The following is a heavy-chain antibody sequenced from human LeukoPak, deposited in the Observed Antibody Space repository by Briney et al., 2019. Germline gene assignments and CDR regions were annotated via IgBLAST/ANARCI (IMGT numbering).Heavy chain of an antibody. CDR1: GASVSSGSYY. Sequence: SETLSLTCTVAGASVSSGSYYWGWIRQPPGKGLEWIGSIYFGSTYYNPSLKSRVTVSLHTPNNQYSLKLTSATAADTAVYYCVRHKRHGSGRQIDAVDVWGQGTMVTVSS. CDR2: IYFGST. V-gene: IGHV4-39*01. CDR3: VRHKRHGSGRQIDAVDV. J-gene: IGHJ3*01. D-gene: IGHD3-10*01.